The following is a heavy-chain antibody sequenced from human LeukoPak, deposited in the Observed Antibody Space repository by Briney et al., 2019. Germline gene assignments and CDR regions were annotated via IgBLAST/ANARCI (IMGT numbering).Heavy chain of an antibody. CDR3: ATGGEQYYDY. D-gene: IGHD1/OR15-1a*01. Sequence: GGSLRLSCAASGFSFSTYSMNWVRQAPGKGLEWVSTISSGGRYVYYADSVKGRFTISRDNAKNSLYLQMSSLRAEDTAVYYCATGGEQYYDYWGQGTLVTVSS. J-gene: IGHJ4*02. V-gene: IGHV3-21*06. CDR2: ISSGGRYV. CDR1: GFSFSTYS.